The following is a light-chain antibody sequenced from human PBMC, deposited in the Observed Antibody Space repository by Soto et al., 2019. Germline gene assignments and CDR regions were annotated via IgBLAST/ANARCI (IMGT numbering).Light chain of an antibody. CDR3: FSYTSSGTYV. CDR2: EVS. Sequence: QSVLTQPASVSGSPGQSITISCTGTSSDVGNYKYVSWYQQHLGKAPKLMIYEVSNRPSGVSNRFSGSKSGNTASLTISGLQAEDETDYYCFSYTSSGTYVFGTGTKVTV. J-gene: IGLJ1*01. V-gene: IGLV2-14*01. CDR1: SSDVGNYKY.